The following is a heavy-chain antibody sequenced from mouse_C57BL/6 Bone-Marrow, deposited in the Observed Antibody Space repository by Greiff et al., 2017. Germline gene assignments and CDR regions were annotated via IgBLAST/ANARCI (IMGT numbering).Heavy chain of an antibody. V-gene: IGHV14-4*01. J-gene: IGHJ2*01. CDR2: IDPENGDT. D-gene: IGHD1-1*01. CDR3: TSHYYGLDY. CDR1: GFNIKDDY. Sequence: VQLQQSGAELVRPGASVKLSCTASGFNIKDDYMHWVKQRPEQGLEWIGWIDPENGDTEYASKFQGKATITAETSSNTAYLQLSSLTSEDTAVYYCTSHYYGLDYWGQGTTLTVSS.